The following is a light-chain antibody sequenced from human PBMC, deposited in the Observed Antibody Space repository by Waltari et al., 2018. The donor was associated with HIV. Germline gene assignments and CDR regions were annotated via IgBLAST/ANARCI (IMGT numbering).Light chain of an antibody. CDR2: AAS. J-gene: IGKJ3*01. CDR3: QQSYSTLFT. Sequence: DIQMTQSPSSLSASVGDRVTITCRASQSISSSLNWYQQKPGKAPKLLIYAASSLQSGVPSRFSGSASGTDVTLTISSLQPEDFATYYCQQSYSTLFTFGPGTKVDIK. V-gene: IGKV1-39*01. CDR1: QSISSS.